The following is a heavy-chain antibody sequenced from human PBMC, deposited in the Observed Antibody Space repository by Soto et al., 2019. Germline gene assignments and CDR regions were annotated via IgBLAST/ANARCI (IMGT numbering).Heavy chain of an antibody. CDR3: ARDGGAYCGGDCYSSGAFDI. D-gene: IGHD2-21*02. CDR1: GGTFSSYA. CDR2: IIPIFGTA. V-gene: IGHV1-69*13. J-gene: IGHJ3*02. Sequence: PSVKVSCKASGGTFSSYAISWVRQAPGQGLEWMGGIIPIFGTANYAQKFQGRVTITADESTSTAYMELSSPRSEDTAVYYCARDGGAYCGGDCYSSGAFDIWGQGTMVTVSS.